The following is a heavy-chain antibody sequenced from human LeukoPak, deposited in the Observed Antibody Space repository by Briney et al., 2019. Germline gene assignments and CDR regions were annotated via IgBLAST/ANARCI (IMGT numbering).Heavy chain of an antibody. D-gene: IGHD4-11*01. V-gene: IGHV3-66*01. CDR1: GFTVSSYY. CDR3: ARSYSNHLFGMDV. CDR2: IYSGGST. Sequence: GGSLRLSCAASGFTVSSYYMTWVRQAPGKGLEWVSVIYSGGSTYYADSVKGRVPISRDNSKNTVFLQMNSVRAEDTAVYYCARSYSNHLFGMDVWGQGTTVSVSS. J-gene: IGHJ6*02.